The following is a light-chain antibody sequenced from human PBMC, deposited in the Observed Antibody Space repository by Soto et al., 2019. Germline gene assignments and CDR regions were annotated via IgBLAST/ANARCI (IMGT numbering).Light chain of an antibody. CDR3: QQYNNWPPANT. Sequence: EIVMTQSPATLSVSPGERATLSCRASQSVSSNLAWYQQKPGQAPRLLIYGASTRATGIPARFSGSGSGTEFTLTISSLQSEDFAVYCCQQYNNWPPANTFGQGTKLEIK. CDR1: QSVSSN. CDR2: GAS. V-gene: IGKV3-15*01. J-gene: IGKJ2*01.